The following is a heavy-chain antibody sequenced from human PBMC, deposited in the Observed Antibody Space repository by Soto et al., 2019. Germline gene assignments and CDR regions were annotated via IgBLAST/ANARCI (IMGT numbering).Heavy chain of an antibody. J-gene: IGHJ6*02. CDR2: ISYDGSNK. CDR1: GFTFSSYA. D-gene: IGHD6-13*01. Sequence: GGSLRLSCAASGFTFSSYAMHWVRQAPGKGLEWVAVISYDGSNKYYADSVKGRFTISRDNSKNTLYLQMNSLRAEDTAVYYCARDLLEAAAGIYYYYYGMDVWGQGXTVTVYS. CDR3: ARDLLEAAAGIYYYYYGMDV. V-gene: IGHV3-30-3*01.